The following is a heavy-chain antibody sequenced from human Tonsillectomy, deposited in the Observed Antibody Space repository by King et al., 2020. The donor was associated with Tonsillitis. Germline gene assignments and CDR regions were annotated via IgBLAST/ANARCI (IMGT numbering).Heavy chain of an antibody. CDR2: ISIAGDT. J-gene: IGHJ6*02. CDR1: GFTFSSYD. V-gene: IGHV3-13*01. CDR3: ARAPSSMSYGDYGMDV. Sequence: VQLVEFGGGLVQPGGSLRLSCAASGFTFSSYDMHWVRHATGKGLEWVSTISIAGDTFYAGSVKGRFTISRENAKHSLYLQMNSLRAGDTAVYYCARAPSSMSYGDYGMDVWGQGTTVTVSS. D-gene: IGHD6-13*01.